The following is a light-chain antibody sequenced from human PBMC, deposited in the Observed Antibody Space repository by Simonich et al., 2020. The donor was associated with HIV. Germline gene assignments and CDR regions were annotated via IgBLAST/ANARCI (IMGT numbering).Light chain of an antibody. CDR2: AAS. J-gene: IGKJ1*01. CDR1: QYISSY. Sequence: DIQMTQSPSSLSASVGDRVTITCRASQYISSYLNWYQQKPGKAPKLLISAASSLPSGVPLRFSGSGAGTDFTLTISSLQPEDFTTYYCQQTYNTPPWTFGQGTKVEIK. V-gene: IGKV1-39*01. CDR3: QQTYNTPPWT.